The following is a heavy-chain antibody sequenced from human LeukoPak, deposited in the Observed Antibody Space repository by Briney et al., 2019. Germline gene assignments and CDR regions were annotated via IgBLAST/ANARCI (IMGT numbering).Heavy chain of an antibody. CDR3: ARDLTIGLYYQNGIDY. D-gene: IGHD3-22*01. J-gene: IGHJ4*02. V-gene: IGHV1-18*01. CDR2: ISAYNGNT. CDR1: GYTFTSYG. Sequence: GASVKVCCKASGYTFTSYGISWARQAPGQGLEWMGWISAYNGNTKCAQKLQGRVTMTTDTSTSTAYMELRSLRSDDTAVYYCARDLTIGLYYQNGIDYWGQGTLVTVSS.